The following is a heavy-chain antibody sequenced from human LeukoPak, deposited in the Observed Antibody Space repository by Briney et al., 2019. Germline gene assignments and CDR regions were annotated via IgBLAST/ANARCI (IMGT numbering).Heavy chain of an antibody. V-gene: IGHV3-7*01. D-gene: IGHD2-2*01. CDR1: GFTFSSYW. J-gene: IGHJ4*02. CDR3: ARGVARLSRIVVVPAAIALFDY. Sequence: GGSLRLSCAASGFTFSSYWMSWVRQAPGKGLEWVANIKQDGSEKYYVDSVKGRFTISRDNAKNSLYLQMNSLRAEDTAVYYCARGVARLSRIVVVPAAIALFDYWGQGTLVTVSS. CDR2: IKQDGSEK.